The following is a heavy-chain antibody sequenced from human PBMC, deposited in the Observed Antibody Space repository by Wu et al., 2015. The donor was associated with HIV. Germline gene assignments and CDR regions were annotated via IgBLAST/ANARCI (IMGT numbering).Heavy chain of an antibody. V-gene: IGHV1-69*05. CDR1: GNTFNA. CDR2: IIPLFGTG. J-gene: IGHJ4*02. CDR3: ASPRSPGFSSAWPTYFDY. D-gene: IGHD6-25*01. Sequence: QVQLVQSGAEVKKPGSSVKISCKASGNTFNAINWVRQAPGQGLEWMGGIIPLFGTGEYAQIFQGRVTITTDESTSTAYMRLSSLRSEDTAVYFCASPRSPGFSSAWPTYFDYWGQGTLVTVSS.